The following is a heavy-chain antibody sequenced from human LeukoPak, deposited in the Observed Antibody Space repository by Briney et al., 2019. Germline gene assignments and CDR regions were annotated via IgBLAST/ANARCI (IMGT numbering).Heavy chain of an antibody. D-gene: IGHD3-3*02. V-gene: IGHV1-2*06. CDR3: ARDEVHFWSGYYYYYTDV. J-gene: IGHJ6*03. Sequence: GASVKVSCKASGYTFTGYYMHWVRQAPGQGLEWMGRINPNSGGTNYAQKFQGRVTMTRDTSISTAYMELSRLRSDDTAVYYCARDEVHFWSGYYYYYTDVWGKGTTVTVSS. CDR1: GYTFTGYY. CDR2: INPNSGGT.